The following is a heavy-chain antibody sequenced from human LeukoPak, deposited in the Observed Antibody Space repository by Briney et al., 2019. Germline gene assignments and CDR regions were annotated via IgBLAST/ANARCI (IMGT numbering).Heavy chain of an antibody. V-gene: IGHV4-4*07. J-gene: IGHJ4*02. CDR1: GVSIGSYY. D-gene: IGHD1-14*01. CDR3: ARMSDHQFQD. CDR2: MYRGNNV. Sequence: SETLSLTCTVSGVSIGSYYWSWIRQTAGNRLEYIGRMYRGNNVNNNPSLRGRVSVSIDRYQNHFTLRLTSVTVADTAVYFCARMSDHQFQDWGQGILVTVSS.